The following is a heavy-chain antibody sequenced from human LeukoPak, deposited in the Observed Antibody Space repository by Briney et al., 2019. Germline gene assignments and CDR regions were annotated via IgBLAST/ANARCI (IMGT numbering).Heavy chain of an antibody. CDR2: IIPIFGTA. CDR3: ARGPPYSSSWYRDNWFDP. D-gene: IGHD6-13*01. Sequence: SVKVSCKASGGTFSSYAISWVRQAPGQGLEWMGGIIPIFGTAYYAQKFQGRVTITTDESTSTAYMELSSLRSEDTAVYYCARGPPYSSSWYRDNWFDPWGQGTLVTVSS. CDR1: GGTFSSYA. J-gene: IGHJ5*02. V-gene: IGHV1-69*05.